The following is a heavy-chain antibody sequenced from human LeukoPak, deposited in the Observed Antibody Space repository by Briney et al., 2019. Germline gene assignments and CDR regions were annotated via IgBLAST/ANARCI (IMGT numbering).Heavy chain of an antibody. J-gene: IGHJ4*02. CDR2: MKQDGSEK. V-gene: IGHV3-7*03. Sequence: GGSLRLSCAASGFTFSDYWMSWVRQAAGEGLEWVANMKQDGSEKYYADSVKGRFTISRDNAKNSLYLQMNSLRAEDTALYYCAKDIFPDIVATIGGGHDYWGQGTLVTVSS. CDR1: GFTFSDYW. CDR3: AKDIFPDIVATIGGGHDY. D-gene: IGHD5-12*01.